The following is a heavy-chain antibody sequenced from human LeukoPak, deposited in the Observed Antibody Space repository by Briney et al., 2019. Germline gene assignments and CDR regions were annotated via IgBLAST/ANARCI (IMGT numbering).Heavy chain of an antibody. CDR2: IWYDGRTK. D-gene: IGHD5-18*01. CDR1: GFIFSNYG. Sequence: GGSLRLSCEVSGFIFSNYGMHWVRQAPGKGLEWVALIWYDGRTKFHADSVKGRFTISRDNAKNTLYLQMNSLRADDSGVYYCATGHSYGYDYWGQGVLVTVSS. CDR3: ATGHSYGYDY. V-gene: IGHV3-33*03. J-gene: IGHJ4*02.